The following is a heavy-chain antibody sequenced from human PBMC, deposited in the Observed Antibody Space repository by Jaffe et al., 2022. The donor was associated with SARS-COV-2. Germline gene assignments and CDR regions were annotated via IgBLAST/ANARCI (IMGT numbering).Heavy chain of an antibody. D-gene: IGHD3-3*01. CDR2: IWYDGSNK. V-gene: IGHV3-33*01. J-gene: IGHJ4*02. Sequence: QVQLVESGGGVVQPGRSLRLSCAASGFTFSSYGMHWVRQAPGKGLEWVAVIWYDGSNKYYADSVKGRFTISRDNSKNTLYLQMNSLRAEDTAVYYCARQGEEGLRFLEWSQESWYYFDYWGQGTLVTVSS. CDR3: ARQGEEGLRFLEWSQESWYYFDY. CDR1: GFTFSSYG.